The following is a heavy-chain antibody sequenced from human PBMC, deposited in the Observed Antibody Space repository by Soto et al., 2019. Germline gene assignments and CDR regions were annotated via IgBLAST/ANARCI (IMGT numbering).Heavy chain of an antibody. CDR3: ARHASIAALYDMDV. V-gene: IGHV5-10-1*01. CDR1: GYSFTSYC. Sequence: GESLKISCKGSGYSFTSYCISWVRQMPGKGLEWMWKIDPSDSYTSYSPSFQGHVTFSADKSISTAYLHWSSLKASDTAMFYCARHASIAALYDMDVWGQGTTVNVSS. CDR2: IDPSDSYT. J-gene: IGHJ6*02. D-gene: IGHD6-13*01.